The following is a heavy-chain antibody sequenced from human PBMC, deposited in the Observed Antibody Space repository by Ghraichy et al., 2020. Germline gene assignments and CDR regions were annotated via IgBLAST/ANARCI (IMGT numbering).Heavy chain of an antibody. D-gene: IGHD3-10*01. Sequence: GGSLRLSCAASGFRFSNYAMSWVRQAPGKGLEWVSTVSHNGGSTYSADSVKGRFAISRDNSKDTLYLQMNSLRAEDTAVYYCAKQSAGTSNYFDFWGHGTLVTVSS. CDR1: GFRFSNYA. J-gene: IGHJ4*01. CDR2: VSHNGGST. V-gene: IGHV3-23*01. CDR3: AKQSAGTSNYFDF.